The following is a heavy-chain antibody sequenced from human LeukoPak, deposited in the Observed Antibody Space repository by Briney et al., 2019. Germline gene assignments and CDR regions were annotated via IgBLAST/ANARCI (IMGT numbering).Heavy chain of an antibody. CDR1: GYTLTELS. CDR3: TTSRIAALLRTANYDY. J-gene: IGHJ4*02. Sequence: ASVKASCKASGYTLTELSMHWVRQAPGKGREWMGVFDPEDGETIYAQKFQGRVTMTEDTSTDTAYMELSSLRSEVTAVYYCTTSRIAALLRTANYDYWGQGALVTVSS. CDR2: FDPEDGET. V-gene: IGHV1-24*01. D-gene: IGHD6-13*01.